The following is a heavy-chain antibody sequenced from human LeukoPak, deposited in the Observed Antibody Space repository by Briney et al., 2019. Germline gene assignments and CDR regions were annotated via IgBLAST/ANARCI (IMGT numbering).Heavy chain of an antibody. CDR1: GGSISSSSYY. CDR3: ASDRIEVDAFDI. J-gene: IGHJ3*02. V-gene: IGHV4-39*01. Sequence: SETLSLTCSVSGGSISSSSYYWGWIRQPPGKGLEWIGSIYYSGSTYYNPSLKSRVTISVDTSKNQFSLKLSSVTAADTAVYYCASDRIEVDAFDIWGQGTMVTVSS. CDR2: IYYSGST. D-gene: IGHD2-15*01.